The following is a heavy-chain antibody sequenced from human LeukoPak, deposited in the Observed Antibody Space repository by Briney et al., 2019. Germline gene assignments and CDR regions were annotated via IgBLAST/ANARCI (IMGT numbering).Heavy chain of an antibody. Sequence: SGGSPRLSCAASAFTFSSYSMNWVRQAPGKGLEWVSSISSNSIYVYYADSVKGRFTISRDNAKNSLYLQLNSLRAEDTAVYYCAREGLGYSGYDDLLYYYYYGMDVRGQGTTVTVSS. J-gene: IGHJ6*02. CDR1: AFTFSSYS. D-gene: IGHD5-12*01. V-gene: IGHV3-21*01. CDR3: AREGLGYSGYDDLLYYYYYGMDV. CDR2: ISSNSIYV.